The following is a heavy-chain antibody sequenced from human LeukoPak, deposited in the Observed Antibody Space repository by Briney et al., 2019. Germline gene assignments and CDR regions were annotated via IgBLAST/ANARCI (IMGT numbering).Heavy chain of an antibody. V-gene: IGHV1-24*01. Sequence: ASVKVSCKVSGCTLTELSMHWVRQAPGKGLEWMGGFDPEDGETIYAQKFQGRVTMTEDTSTDTAYMELSSLRSEDTAVYYCATSAAGSEYYYGMDVWGQGTTVTVSS. D-gene: IGHD6-13*01. CDR2: FDPEDGET. J-gene: IGHJ6*02. CDR1: GCTLTELS. CDR3: ATSAAGSEYYYGMDV.